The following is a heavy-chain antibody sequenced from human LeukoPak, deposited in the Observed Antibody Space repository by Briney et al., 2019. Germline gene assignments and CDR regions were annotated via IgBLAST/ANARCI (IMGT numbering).Heavy chain of an antibody. CDR1: GGSISSGGYS. D-gene: IGHD5-18*01. J-gene: IGHJ3*02. Sequence: SETLSLTCAVPGGSISSGGYSWSWIRQPPGKGLEWIGYIYHSGSTYYNPSLKSRVTISVDRSKNQFSLKLSSVTAADTAVYYCARDSNSYGYTAFDIWGQGTMVTVSS. CDR2: IYHSGST. V-gene: IGHV4-30-2*01. CDR3: ARDSNSYGYTAFDI.